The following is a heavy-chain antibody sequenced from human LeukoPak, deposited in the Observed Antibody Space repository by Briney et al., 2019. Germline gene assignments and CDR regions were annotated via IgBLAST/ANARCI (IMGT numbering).Heavy chain of an antibody. V-gene: IGHV4-31*03. J-gene: IGHJ6*02. D-gene: IGHD3/OR15-3a*01. CDR1: GGSISSGGYY. CDR2: IYYSGST. CDR3: ARLRTGGYYYYGMDV. Sequence: SETLSLTCTVSGGSISSGGYYWSWIRQHPGKGLEWIGYIYYSGSTYYNPSLKSRVTISVDTSKNQFSLKLSSVTAADTAVYYCARLRTGGYYYYGMDVWGQGTTVTVSS.